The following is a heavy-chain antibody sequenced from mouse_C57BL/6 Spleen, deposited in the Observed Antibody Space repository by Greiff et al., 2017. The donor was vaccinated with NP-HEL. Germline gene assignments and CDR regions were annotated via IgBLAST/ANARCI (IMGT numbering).Heavy chain of an antibody. CDR1: GYTFTSYW. CDR3: ARGWDRGY. Sequence: VQLQQSGAELVMPGASVKLSCKASGYTFTSYWMHWVKQRPGQGLEWIGEIDPSDSYTNYNQKFKGKSTLTVDKSSSTAYMQLSSLTSEDSAVYYCARGWDRGYWGQGTTLTVSS. J-gene: IGHJ2*01. CDR2: IDPSDSYT. D-gene: IGHD3-3*01. V-gene: IGHV1-69*01.